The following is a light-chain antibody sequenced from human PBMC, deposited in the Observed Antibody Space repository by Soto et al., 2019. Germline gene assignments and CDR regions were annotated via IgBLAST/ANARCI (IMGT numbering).Light chain of an antibody. CDR2: EVS. J-gene: IGLJ1*01. Sequence: QSALTQPPSASGSPGQSVIISCAGSSSDIGAYDYVSWFQQHPGKAPTLIISEVSNRPSGVSNRFSGSKSGNAASLTISGLQAEDEADYFCFSFTTDWTHVFGTGTKVTVL. CDR3: FSFTTDWTHV. CDR1: SSDIGAYDY. V-gene: IGLV2-14*01.